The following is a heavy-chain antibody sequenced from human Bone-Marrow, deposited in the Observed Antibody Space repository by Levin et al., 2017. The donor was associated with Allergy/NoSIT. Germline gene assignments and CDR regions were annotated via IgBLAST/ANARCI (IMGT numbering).Heavy chain of an antibody. D-gene: IGHD3-16*01. CDR3: ARGGPYGY. Sequence: GESLKISCAVSGFTVSNNYMSWVRQVPGKGLEWVSVIYSAGSTYYADSVRGRFTISRDNSKNTLFLQMNSLRADDTAVYYCARGGPYGYWGQGTLVTVSS. CDR1: GFTVSNNY. V-gene: IGHV3-53*01. CDR2: IYSAGST. J-gene: IGHJ4*02.